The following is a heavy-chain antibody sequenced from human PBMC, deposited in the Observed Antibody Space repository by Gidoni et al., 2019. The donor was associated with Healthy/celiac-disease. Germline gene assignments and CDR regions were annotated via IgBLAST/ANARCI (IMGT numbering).Heavy chain of an antibody. CDR3: AVYDSSGYHLDY. D-gene: IGHD3-22*01. CDR1: GYTFTSYD. Sequence: QVQLVQSGAEVKKPGSSVNVSCKASGYTFTSYDINWVRQATGQGLEWMGWMNPNSGNTGYAQKFQGRVTMTRNTSISTAYMELSSLRSEDTAVYYCAVYDSSGYHLDYWGQGTLVTVSS. J-gene: IGHJ4*02. V-gene: IGHV1-8*01. CDR2: MNPNSGNT.